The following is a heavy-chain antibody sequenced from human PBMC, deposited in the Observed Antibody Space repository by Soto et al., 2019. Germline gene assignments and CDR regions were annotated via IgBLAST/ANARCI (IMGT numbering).Heavy chain of an antibody. CDR3: EREQSGEIMTMTDAFDI. V-gene: IGHV1-3*01. Sequence: QVQLVQSGAEVQKPGASVKVSCKASGYTFTSYAIHWVRQAPGPRLEWMGWINAGNGNTQYSQKFQGRVTITRDTSASIAYMEVSSLRSEDTDLYYCEREQSGEIMTMTDAFDIWGQGTMVTVSS. D-gene: IGHD3-16*01. CDR2: INAGNGNT. CDR1: GYTFTSYA. J-gene: IGHJ3*02.